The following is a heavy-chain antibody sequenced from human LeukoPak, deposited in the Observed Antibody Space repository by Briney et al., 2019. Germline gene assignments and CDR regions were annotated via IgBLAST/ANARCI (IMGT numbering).Heavy chain of an antibody. D-gene: IGHD1-26*01. V-gene: IGHV1-18*01. CDR3: ARVGATKGSYYFDY. CDR1: GYTFTSNG. Sequence: ASVTVSCTASGYTFTSNGNSWVRNAPGQGHEWMGWISGNNGNTNNGQKLQGRVTMTTDTSTRTAYKELRSLRSDDAAVYYCARVGATKGSYYFDYWGQGTLVTVSS. J-gene: IGHJ4*02. CDR2: ISGNNGNT.